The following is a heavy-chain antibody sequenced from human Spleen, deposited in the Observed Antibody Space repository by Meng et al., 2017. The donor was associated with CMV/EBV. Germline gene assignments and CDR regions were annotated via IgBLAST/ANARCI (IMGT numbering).Heavy chain of an antibody. J-gene: IGHJ4*02. CDR2: IRGSRTTI. CDR1: VFTFSDYF. V-gene: IGHV3-11*04. CDR3: ARDLGYDYGNYAFDY. Sequence: SVFTFSDYFMSWIRQAPGKGLEWLSYIRGSRTTIYYADSVKGRFTISRDNAENSLYLQMNSLGAEDTAVYYCARDLGYDYGNYAFDYWGQGTLVTVSS. D-gene: IGHD5-18*01.